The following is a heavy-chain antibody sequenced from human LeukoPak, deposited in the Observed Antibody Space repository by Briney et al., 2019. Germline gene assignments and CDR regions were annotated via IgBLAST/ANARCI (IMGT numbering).Heavy chain of an antibody. Sequence: RASVTVSCKASGFTFTSSAMQWVRQARGQRLEWIGWIVVGSGNTNYAQKFQERVTIIRDMSTSTAYMELSSLRSEDTAVYYCAADSYPYCSSTSCTEQQPWGQGTLVTVSS. CDR2: IVVGSGNT. J-gene: IGHJ4*02. CDR3: AADSYPYCSSTSCTEQQP. D-gene: IGHD2-2*01. V-gene: IGHV1-58*02. CDR1: GFTFTSSA.